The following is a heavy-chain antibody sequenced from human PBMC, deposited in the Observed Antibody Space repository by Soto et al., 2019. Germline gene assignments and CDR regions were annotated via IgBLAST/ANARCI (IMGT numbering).Heavy chain of an antibody. CDR1: GYTFTSYG. Sequence: ASVKVSCKASGYTFTSYGISWVRQAPGQGLEWMGWISAYNGNTNYAQKLQGRVTMTTDTSTSTAYMELRSLRSDDTAVYYCARDPGPSDFWSGYFLDDWGQGTLVTVSS. CDR2: ISAYNGNT. J-gene: IGHJ4*02. V-gene: IGHV1-18*01. CDR3: ARDPGPSDFWSGYFLDD. D-gene: IGHD3-3*01.